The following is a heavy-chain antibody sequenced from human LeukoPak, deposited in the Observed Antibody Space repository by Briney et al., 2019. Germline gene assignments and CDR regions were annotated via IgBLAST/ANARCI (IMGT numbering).Heavy chain of an antibody. Sequence: SETLSLTCTVSGGSISSYYWSWIRQPPGKGLEWIGYIHTSRPNNYTPSLESRVTISVDTSKNQFSLKLSSVTAADTAVYYCARRRTLGVSGGCCWFDPWGQGTLVTVSS. CDR3: ARRRTLGVSGGCCWFDP. D-gene: IGHD3-16*01. V-gene: IGHV4-4*09. J-gene: IGHJ5*02. CDR2: IHTSRPN. CDR1: GGSISSYY.